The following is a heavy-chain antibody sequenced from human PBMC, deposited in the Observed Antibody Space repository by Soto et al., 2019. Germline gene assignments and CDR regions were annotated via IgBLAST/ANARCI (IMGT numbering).Heavy chain of an antibody. CDR1: GFTFSGHA. Sequence: QVQLVESGGGVAQPGRSLRLSCTVSGFTFSGHAMHWVRQAPGKGLGWVSQIWYDGSNNYYAESVQGRFTISRDNSKTTLYLQIHSLRVEDTALYYCARVGQGLTPYALDVWGQGTSVTVSS. V-gene: IGHV3-33*01. J-gene: IGHJ6*02. CDR2: IWYDGSNN. D-gene: IGHD6-19*01. CDR3: ARVGQGLTPYALDV.